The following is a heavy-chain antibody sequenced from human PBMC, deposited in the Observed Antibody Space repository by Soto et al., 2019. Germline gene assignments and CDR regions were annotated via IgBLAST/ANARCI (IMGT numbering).Heavy chain of an antibody. CDR3: AKDRFIRNSRYYFDF. Sequence: GGSLRLSCAASGFTFSSFGIHWVRQAPGKGLEWVTLISNDGSNTYYADSVKGRFTISRDNSKNTLFLQMNSLRAEDTAVYYCAKDRFIRNSRYYFDFWGQGTLVTVSS. D-gene: IGHD4-4*01. J-gene: IGHJ4*02. V-gene: IGHV3-30*18. CDR2: ISNDGSNT. CDR1: GFTFSSFG.